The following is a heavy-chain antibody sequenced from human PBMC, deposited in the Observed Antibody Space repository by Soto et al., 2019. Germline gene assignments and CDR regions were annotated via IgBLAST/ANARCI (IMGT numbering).Heavy chain of an antibody. CDR1: GFIFSEST. CDR3: VKQAHGLDGLAFDY. J-gene: IGHJ4*02. CDR2: VSTSGRST. Sequence: GGSLRLSCSASGFIFSESTIYWVRQVPGKGLEAISAVSTSGRSTYYADSVKDRFTISRENSKNTLFLQMGSLRPEDTAIYYCVKQAHGLDGLAFDYGGQGTQVNVSS. D-gene: IGHD3-16*01. V-gene: IGHV3-64D*06.